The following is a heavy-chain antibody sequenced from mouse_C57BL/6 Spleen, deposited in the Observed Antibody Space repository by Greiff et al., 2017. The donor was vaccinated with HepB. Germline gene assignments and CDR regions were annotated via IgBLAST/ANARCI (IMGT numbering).Heavy chain of an antibody. CDR3: ARNYYSNLDYFDY. D-gene: IGHD2-5*01. CDR2: ISYDGSN. Sequence: DVHLVESGPGLVKPSQSLSLTCSVTGYSITSCYYWNWIRQFPGNKLEWLGYISYDGSNNYNPSLKNRISITRDTSKNQFFLKLNSVTTEDTATYYSARNYYSNLDYFDYWGQGTTLTVSS. J-gene: IGHJ2*01. CDR1: GYSITSCYY. V-gene: IGHV3-6*01.